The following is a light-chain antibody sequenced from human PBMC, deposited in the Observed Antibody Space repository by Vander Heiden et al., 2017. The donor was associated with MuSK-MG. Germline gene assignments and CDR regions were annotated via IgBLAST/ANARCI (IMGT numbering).Light chain of an antibody. CDR1: QDISNH. CDR2: HAS. V-gene: IGKV1-33*01. J-gene: IGKJ2*01. Sequence: DIQMTQSPSSLSASVGDRATITCQASQDISNHLNWYQQKPGKAPKLLIYHASSLETGVPSRFSGSASGTNFTFTISSLQPEDIETYYCQQYDNIPYTFGQGTKLEIK. CDR3: QQYDNIPYT.